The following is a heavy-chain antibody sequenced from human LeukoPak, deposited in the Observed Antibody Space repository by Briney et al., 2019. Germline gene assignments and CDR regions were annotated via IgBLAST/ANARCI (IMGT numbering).Heavy chain of an antibody. D-gene: IGHD1-26*01. CDR1: GYSFTGYY. V-gene: IGHV1-2*02. Sequence: ASVKVSCKASGYSFTGYYIHWVRQAPGQGLEWMGWINPNNGGTNFAQKFQGRVTMTRDTSISTAYMELSRLRSDDTAIYYCAKDQNTSYANNWFDPWGQGTLVTVSS. CDR2: INPNNGGT. CDR3: AKDQNTSYANNWFDP. J-gene: IGHJ5*02.